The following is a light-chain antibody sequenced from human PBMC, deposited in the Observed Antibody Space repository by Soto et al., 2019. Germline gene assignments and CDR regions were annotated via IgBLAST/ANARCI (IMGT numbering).Light chain of an antibody. Sequence: IQMTQSASSLAASLGDRVTITCRASQSINNFLNWYQQKXGQAPKLLIYSATTLLGGVPSRFSGSGSGTDFSLTISSLQPEDFETYYCQQSFSNPQTFGQGTKVDIK. CDR1: QSINNF. J-gene: IGKJ1*01. CDR2: SAT. CDR3: QQSFSNPQT. V-gene: IGKV1-39*01.